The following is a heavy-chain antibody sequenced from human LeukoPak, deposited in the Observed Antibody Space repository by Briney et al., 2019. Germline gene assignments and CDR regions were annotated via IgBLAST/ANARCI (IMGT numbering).Heavy chain of an antibody. CDR1: GGSISSSSYY. CDR2: IYYSGST. D-gene: IGHD2-2*01. V-gene: IGHV4-39*06. J-gene: IGHJ4*02. Sequence: SETLSLTCTVSGGSISSSSYYWGWIRQPPGKGLEWIGSIYYSGSTYYNPSLKSRVTISVDTSKNQFPLKLSSVTAADTAVYYCANQLSYLYYFDYWGQGTLVTVSS. CDR3: ANQLSYLYYFDY.